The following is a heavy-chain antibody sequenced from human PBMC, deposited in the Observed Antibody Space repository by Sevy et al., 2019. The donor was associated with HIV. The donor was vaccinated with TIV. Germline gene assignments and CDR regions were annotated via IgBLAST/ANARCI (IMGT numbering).Heavy chain of an antibody. V-gene: IGHV4-34*01. Sequence: SETLSLTCAVYGGSFSGYYWSWIRQPPGKGLEWIGEINHSGSTNYNPSLKSRVTISVDTSKNQFSLKLSSVTAADTAVYYCATSLRFLEWSRDPPGYWGQGTLVTVSS. J-gene: IGHJ4*02. CDR3: ATSLRFLEWSRDPPGY. D-gene: IGHD3-3*01. CDR1: GGSFSGYY. CDR2: INHSGST.